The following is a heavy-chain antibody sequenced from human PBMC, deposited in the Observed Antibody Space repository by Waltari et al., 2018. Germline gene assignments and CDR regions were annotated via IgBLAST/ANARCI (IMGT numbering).Heavy chain of an antibody. D-gene: IGHD6-13*01. Sequence: EVQLLESGGGLVQPGGSLSPSCPAPDSTFASYALSWFRQAPGKGLEWGSAISGSGGSTYYADSVKGRFTISRDNSKNTLYLQMNSLRAEDTAVYYCAKDWGSSSSFDYWGQGTLVTVSS. J-gene: IGHJ4*02. CDR3: AKDWGSSSSFDY. V-gene: IGHV3-23*01. CDR1: DSTFASYA. CDR2: ISGSGGST.